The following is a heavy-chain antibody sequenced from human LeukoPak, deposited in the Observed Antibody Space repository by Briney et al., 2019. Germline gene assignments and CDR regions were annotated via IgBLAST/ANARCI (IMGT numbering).Heavy chain of an antibody. CDR3: ARKNDFEI. V-gene: IGHV4-34*01. Sequence: SQTLFLTCAVSGGSFSGYYWSWIRQPPGKGLEWIGEISHSGSTNYSPSLKSRVTTSVDTSKNQFSLNLSSVTAADTAVYYCARKNDFEIWGQGTLVTVSS. CDR1: GGSFSGYY. D-gene: IGHD2/OR15-2a*01. J-gene: IGHJ3*02. CDR2: ISHSGST.